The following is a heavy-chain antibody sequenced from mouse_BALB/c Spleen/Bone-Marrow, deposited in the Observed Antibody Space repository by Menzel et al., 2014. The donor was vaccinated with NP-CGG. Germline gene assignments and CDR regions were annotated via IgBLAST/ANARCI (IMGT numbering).Heavy chain of an antibody. J-gene: IGHJ2*01. CDR3: VRGNYGNYVDYFDF. D-gene: IGHD2-1*01. Sequence: EVQLVESGGGLVQPGGPLKLSCAASGFTFSNYGMSWVRQTPDKRLELVATINGNGGSTYYPDSVKGRFTISRDTAKNTLYLQMSSLKSEETAMYYCVRGNYGNYVDYFDFWGQGTTLTVSS. V-gene: IGHV5-6-3*01. CDR2: INGNGGST. CDR1: GFTFSNYG.